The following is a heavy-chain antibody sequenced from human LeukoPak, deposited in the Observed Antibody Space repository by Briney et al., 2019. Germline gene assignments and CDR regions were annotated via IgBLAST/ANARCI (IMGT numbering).Heavy chain of an antibody. CDR1: GYTFTSYG. J-gene: IGHJ6*02. CDR3: ARDAPEAMVRGRGYYYYGMDV. CDR2: ISAYNGNT. V-gene: IGHV1-18*01. D-gene: IGHD3-10*01. Sequence: GASVKVSCKASGYTFTSYGISWVRQAPGQGLEWMGWISAYNGNTNYAQKLQGRVTMTTDTSTSTAYMELRSLRSDDTAVYYCARDAPEAMVRGRGYYYYGMDVWGQGTTVTVS.